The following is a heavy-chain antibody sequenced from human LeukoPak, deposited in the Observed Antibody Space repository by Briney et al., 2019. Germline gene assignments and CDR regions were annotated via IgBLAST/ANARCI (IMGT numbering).Heavy chain of an antibody. J-gene: IGHJ4*02. D-gene: IGHD6-19*01. CDR2: ISYSGST. V-gene: IGHV4-59*01. CDR3: ARDGRAGSLFAY. Sequence: SETLSLTCTVSSGSISGYYWSWVRQPPGKGLEWVGYISYSGSTNYNPSLKSRATISVDTSKNQFSLKLSSVTAADTTIYYCARDGRAGSLFAYWGQGTLVTVSS. CDR1: SGSISGYY.